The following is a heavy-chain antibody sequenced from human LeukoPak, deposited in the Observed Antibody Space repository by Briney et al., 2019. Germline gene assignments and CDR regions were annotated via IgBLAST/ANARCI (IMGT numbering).Heavy chain of an antibody. V-gene: IGHV4-30-2*01. CDR1: GSSISSGGYY. CDR2: IYHSGST. D-gene: IGHD2-2*01. Sequence: SETLSLTCTVSGSSISSGGYYWSWIRQPPGKGLEWIGYIYHSGSTYYNPSLKSRVTISVDRSKNQFSLKLSSVTAADTAVYYCARGQRSSTSCYPDYWGQGTLVTVSS. CDR3: ARGQRSSTSCYPDY. J-gene: IGHJ4*02.